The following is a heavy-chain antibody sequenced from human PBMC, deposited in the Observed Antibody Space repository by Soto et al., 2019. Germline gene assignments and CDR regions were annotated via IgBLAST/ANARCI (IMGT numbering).Heavy chain of an antibody. CDR2: MSNDGRKI. J-gene: IGHJ5*02. CDR3: ARDGAPSITIFGVVIATNWFDP. Sequence: GGSLRLSCAASGFTFSSYGLHWVRQAPGKGLEWVAVMSNDGRKIYYADSVQGRFTISRDNSKNTLILQMNSLRAEDTAVYYCARDGAPSITIFGVVIATNWFDPWGQGTLVTVSS. CDR1: GFTFSSYG. D-gene: IGHD3-3*01. V-gene: IGHV3-30*03.